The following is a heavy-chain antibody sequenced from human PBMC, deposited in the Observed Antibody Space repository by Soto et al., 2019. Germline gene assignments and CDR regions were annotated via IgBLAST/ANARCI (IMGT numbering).Heavy chain of an antibody. CDR3: ARDRSADRFVQYFQH. D-gene: IGHD6-19*01. CDR2: ISSRSDSI. CDR1: GFIFTSYS. Sequence: EVQLVESGGGLVQRGGSLRLSCAASGFIFTSYSMVWVRQAPGKGLEWVSSISSRSDSIYYADSVKGRFTISRDNAQNSLELQMNSLTSEDTAVYYCARDRSADRFVQYFQHWGPGTLVTVSS. V-gene: IGHV3-21*01. J-gene: IGHJ1*01.